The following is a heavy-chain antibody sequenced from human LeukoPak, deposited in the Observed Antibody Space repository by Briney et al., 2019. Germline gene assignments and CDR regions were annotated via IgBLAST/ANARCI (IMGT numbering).Heavy chain of an antibody. D-gene: IGHD3-16*02. CDR2: TYYRSKWYN. CDR1: GDSVSSNSAA. CDR3: ARYDVWGSYRAFDY. V-gene: IGHV6-1*01. J-gene: IGHJ4*02. Sequence: SQTLSLTCAISGDSVSSNSAAWNWIRQSPSRGLGWLGRTYYRSKWYNDYAVSVKSRITINPDTSKNQFSLRLSSVTAADTAVYYCARYDVWGSYRAFDYWGQGTLVTVSS.